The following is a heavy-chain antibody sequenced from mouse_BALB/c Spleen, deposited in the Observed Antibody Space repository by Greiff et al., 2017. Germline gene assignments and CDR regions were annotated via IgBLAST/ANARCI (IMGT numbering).Heavy chain of an antibody. V-gene: IGHV2-9*02. D-gene: IGHD2-3*01. Sequence: VQLVESGPGLVAPSQSLSITCTVSGFSLTSYGVHWVRQPPGKGLEWLGVIWAGGSTNYNSALMSRLSISKDNSKSQVFLKMNSLQTDDTAMYYCARDPIYDGYYEGAMDYWGQGTSVTVSS. J-gene: IGHJ4*01. CDR2: IWAGGST. CDR3: ARDPIYDGYYEGAMDY. CDR1: GFSLTSYG.